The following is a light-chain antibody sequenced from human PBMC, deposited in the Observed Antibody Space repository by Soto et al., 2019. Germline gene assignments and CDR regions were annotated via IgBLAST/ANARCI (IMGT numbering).Light chain of an antibody. CDR1: NIGSKS. CDR3: HVWDSDRDHPV. Sequence: SSELTQPPSVSVAPGKTARITCGGNNIGSKSVHWYQQKSGQAPVLVIYYEIDRPSGIPERFSGSNSGNTATLTISSVEAGDEAAYYCHVWDSDRDHPVFGGGTKLTVL. J-gene: IGLJ2*01. CDR2: YEI. V-gene: IGLV3-21*04.